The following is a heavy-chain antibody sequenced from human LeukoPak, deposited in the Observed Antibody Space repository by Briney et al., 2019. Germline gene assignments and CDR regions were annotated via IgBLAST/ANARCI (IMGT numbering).Heavy chain of an antibody. CDR3: AREVVVPAAIRSRAFDI. Sequence: GGSLRLSCAASGFTFSSYGMHWVRQAPGKGLEWVAVIWYDGSNKYYADSVKGRFTISRDNSKNTLYLQMNSLRAEDTAVYYCAREVVVPAAIRSRAFDIWGQGTMVTVSS. CDR2: IWYDGSNK. J-gene: IGHJ3*02. V-gene: IGHV3-33*01. D-gene: IGHD2-2*01. CDR1: GFTFSSYG.